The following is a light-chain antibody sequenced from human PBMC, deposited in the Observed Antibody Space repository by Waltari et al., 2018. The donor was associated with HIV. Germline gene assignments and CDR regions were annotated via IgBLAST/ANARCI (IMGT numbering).Light chain of an antibody. V-gene: IGLV1-47*01. J-gene: IGLJ2*01. CDR2: RNK. CDR1: SSNIGRNY. Sequence: QSVLTQPPSASGTPGPRVTISCSGSSSNIGRNYVHWSQQLPGTTPKLLIYRNKQRPSGFPDRFSGSKSGTSASLAISGLRSEHEADYYCAAWDDSLRGVVFGGGTKLTVL. CDR3: AAWDDSLRGVV.